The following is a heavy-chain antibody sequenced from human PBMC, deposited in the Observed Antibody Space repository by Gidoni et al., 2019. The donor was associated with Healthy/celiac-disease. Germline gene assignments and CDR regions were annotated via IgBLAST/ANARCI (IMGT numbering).Heavy chain of an antibody. V-gene: IGHV3-23*01. CDR3: AKDYDYGDSNWFDP. CDR2: MSGSGGST. CDR1: GFPFSSYV. Sequence: EVQLLESGGGLVQPGGSLRRTWAASGFPFSSYVRSWVRQAPGKGLEWVSAMSGSGGSTSYADSVKGRFTISRDNSKNTLYLQMHSLCAEDTAVYYCAKDYDYGDSNWFDPWGQGPLFTVSS. J-gene: IGHJ5*02. D-gene: IGHD4-17*01.